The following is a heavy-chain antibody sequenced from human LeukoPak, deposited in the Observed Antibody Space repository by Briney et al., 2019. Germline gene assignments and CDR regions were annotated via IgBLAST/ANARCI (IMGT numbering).Heavy chain of an antibody. CDR1: GDSISSSSYY. CDR2: IYYSGST. Sequence: SETLSLTCTVSGDSISSSSYYWGWIRQPPGKGLEWIGSIYYSGSTYYNPSLKSRVSISVDTSKNQSSLKLSSVTAADTALYYCARVGRATRFWSGYYAAHFDYWGQGTLVTVSS. D-gene: IGHD3-3*01. J-gene: IGHJ4*02. CDR3: ARVGRATRFWSGYYAAHFDY. V-gene: IGHV4-39*07.